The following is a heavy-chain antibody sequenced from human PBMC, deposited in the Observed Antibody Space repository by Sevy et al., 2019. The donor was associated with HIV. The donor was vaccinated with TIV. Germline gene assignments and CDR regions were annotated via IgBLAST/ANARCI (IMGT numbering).Heavy chain of an antibody. D-gene: IGHD3-16*01. CDR2: IYHSGSP. J-gene: IGHJ5*02. CDR1: GGSIISVNW. V-gene: IGHV4-4*02. CDR3: ARGGETPRGFDP. Sequence: KQSQTLSLTCAVSGGSIISVNWWHWVRQSPGKGLEWIGEIYHSGSPNYNPSLKSRVTISVDNSKNQFSLNLYSVTAADTAVYYCARGGETPRGFDPWGQGSLVTVSS.